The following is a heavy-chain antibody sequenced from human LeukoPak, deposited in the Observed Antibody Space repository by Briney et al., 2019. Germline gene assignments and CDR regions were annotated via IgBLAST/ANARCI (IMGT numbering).Heavy chain of an antibody. Sequence: ASVKVSCKASGYTFTSYGISWVRQAPGQGLEWMGWISAYNGNTNYAQKLQGRVTMTTDTSTSTAYMELRSLRSDDTAVDYYARASYYDSSGYYSMYYFDYWGQGTLVTVSS. CDR3: ARASYYDSSGYYSMYYFDY. CDR2: ISAYNGNT. V-gene: IGHV1-18*01. J-gene: IGHJ4*02. D-gene: IGHD3-22*01. CDR1: GYTFTSYG.